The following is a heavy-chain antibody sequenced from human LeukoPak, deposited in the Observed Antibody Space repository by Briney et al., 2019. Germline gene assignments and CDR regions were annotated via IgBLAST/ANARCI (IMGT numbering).Heavy chain of an antibody. V-gene: IGHV4-39*02. CDR1: GGSISSSSHY. J-gene: IGHJ4*02. CDR3: ARLGYCSSTSCYVDQ. Sequence: SETLSLTRSVSGGSISSSSHYWGWIRQPPGKGLEWIQSMHYSGSTDYNPSLKSRVTISIDTSKNHFSLKLRFVTAADTAVYYCARLGYCSSTSCYVDQWGQGTLVTVSS. CDR2: MHYSGST. D-gene: IGHD2-2*01.